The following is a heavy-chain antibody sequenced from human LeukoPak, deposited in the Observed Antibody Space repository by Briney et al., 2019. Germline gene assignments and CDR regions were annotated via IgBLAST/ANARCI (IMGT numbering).Heavy chain of an antibody. J-gene: IGHJ3*02. D-gene: IGHD5-18*01. CDR1: GFTFDDYG. V-gene: IGHV3-20*01. Sequence: GGSLRLSCAASGFTFDDYGMSWVRQAPGKGLEWVSGINWNGGSTGYADSVKGRFTISRDNAKNSLYLQMNSLRAEDTALYHCARVDTNHLDTAMVVTAAFDIWGQGTMVTVYS. CDR2: INWNGGST. CDR3: ARVDTNHLDTAMVVTAAFDI.